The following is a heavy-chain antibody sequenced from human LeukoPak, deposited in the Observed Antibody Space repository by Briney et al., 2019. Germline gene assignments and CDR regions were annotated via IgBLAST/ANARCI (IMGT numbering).Heavy chain of an antibody. CDR3: ARDGTSISSAWFDP. CDR2: ISSSGSTI. J-gene: IGHJ5*02. Sequence: PGGSLRLSCAASGFTFSSYEMNWVRQAPGKGLEWVSYISSSGSTIYYADSVKGRFTTSRDNAKNSLYLQMNSLRAEDTAVYYCARDGTSISSAWFDPWGQGTLVTVSS. V-gene: IGHV3-48*03. CDR1: GFTFSSYE. D-gene: IGHD3-10*02.